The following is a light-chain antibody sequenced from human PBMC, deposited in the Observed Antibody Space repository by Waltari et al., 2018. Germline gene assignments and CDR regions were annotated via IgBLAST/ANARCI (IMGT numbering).Light chain of an antibody. J-gene: IGLJ2*01. CDR2: EAT. CDR3: CSYAGGSRVI. CDR1: KNDIGTYKF. V-gene: IGLV2-23*01. Sequence: QSALTQPASLSGSPGQSITISCAGTKNDIGTYKFVSWFQQFPGHAPKLIVSEATKRPSCVSYRFSWSKSGNTASLTISGLQAEDEADYYCCSYAGGSRVIFGGGTKLTVL.